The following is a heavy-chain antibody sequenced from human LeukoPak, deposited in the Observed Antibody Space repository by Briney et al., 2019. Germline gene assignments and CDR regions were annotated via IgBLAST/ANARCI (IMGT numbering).Heavy chain of an antibody. CDR3: ARDSVGYYYGMDV. V-gene: IGHV3-66*01. CDR2: IYSGGST. CDR1: GFTVSSNY. D-gene: IGHD2-15*01. Sequence: GGSLRLSCAASGFTVSSNYMSWVRQAPGKGLEWVSVIYSGGSTYYADSVKGRFTISRDNSKNTLYLQMNSLRAEDTAVYYCARDSVGYYYGMDVWSQGTTVTVSS. J-gene: IGHJ6*02.